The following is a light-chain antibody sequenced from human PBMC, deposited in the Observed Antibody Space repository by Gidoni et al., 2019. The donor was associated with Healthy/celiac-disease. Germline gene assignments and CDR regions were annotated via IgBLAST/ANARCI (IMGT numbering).Light chain of an antibody. CDR1: QSVSSN. V-gene: IGKV3-15*01. CDR3: QQYNNWPFT. CDR2: GAS. J-gene: IGKJ3*01. Sequence: EIVMTQSPATLSVSPGERATLSCRASQSVSSNLAWYQQKPGQAPRLLIYGASTRATGIPARFSGSGSGTEFTLTISSLQSEDFAVYYCQQYNNWPFTFGPGTKVEFK.